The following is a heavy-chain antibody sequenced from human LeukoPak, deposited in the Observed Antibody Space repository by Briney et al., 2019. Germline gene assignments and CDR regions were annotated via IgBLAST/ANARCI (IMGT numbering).Heavy chain of an antibody. CDR2: IVVGSGNT. J-gene: IGHJ4*02. CDR3: AADGYGGNYYFDY. D-gene: IGHD4-23*01. V-gene: IGHV1-58*02. Sequence: SVKVSCKASGFTFTSSAMQGVRQARGQRLEWIGWIVVGSGNTNYAQKFQERVTITRDMSTSTAYMELSSLRSEDSAVYYCAADGYGGNYYFDYWGQGTLVTVSS. CDR1: GFTFTSSA.